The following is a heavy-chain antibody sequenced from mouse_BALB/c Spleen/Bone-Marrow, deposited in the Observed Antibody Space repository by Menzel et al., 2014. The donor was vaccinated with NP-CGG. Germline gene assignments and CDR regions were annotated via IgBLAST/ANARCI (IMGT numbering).Heavy chain of an antibody. Sequence: VQLQQSGPELVKPGASVKISCKASGYSFTGYFMNWVKQSHGKSLEWIGRINPYIGDAFYNQKFKGKATLTVDESSSTAHMELLSLTSEDSAVYYCGRGDDYDGDFDRWGQGTTLTVSS. V-gene: IGHV1-37*01. D-gene: IGHD2-4*01. CDR3: GRGDDYDGDFDR. CDR2: INPYIGDA. CDR1: GYSFTGYF. J-gene: IGHJ2*01.